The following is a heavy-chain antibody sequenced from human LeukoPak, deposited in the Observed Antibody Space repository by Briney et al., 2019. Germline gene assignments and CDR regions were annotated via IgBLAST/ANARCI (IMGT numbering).Heavy chain of an antibody. CDR2: ISWNSGSI. CDR1: GFTFSSHA. J-gene: IGHJ4*02. V-gene: IGHV3-9*01. CDR3: AKDWSPSGYYSHFDY. Sequence: SLRLSCAASGFTFSSHAMGWVRQAPGKGLEWVSGISWNSGSIGYADSVKGRFTISRDNAKNSLYLQMNSLRAEDTALYYCAKDWSPSGYYSHFDYWGQGTLVTVS. D-gene: IGHD3-22*01.